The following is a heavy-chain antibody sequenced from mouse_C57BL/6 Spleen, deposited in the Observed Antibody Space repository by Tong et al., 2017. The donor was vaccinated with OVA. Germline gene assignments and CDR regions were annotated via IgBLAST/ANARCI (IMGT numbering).Heavy chain of an antibody. J-gene: IGHJ4*01. CDR2: IYPGDGDT. D-gene: IGHD1-1*01. CDR1: GYAFSSYW. CDR3: AATTVVGGAMDY. V-gene: IGHV1-80*01. Sequence: VQLQESGAELVKPGASVKISCKASGYAFSSYWMNWVKQRPGKGLEWIGQIYPGDGDTNYNGKFKGKATLTADKSSSTSYMQLSSLTSEDSAVYFCAATTVVGGAMDYWGQGTSVTVSS.